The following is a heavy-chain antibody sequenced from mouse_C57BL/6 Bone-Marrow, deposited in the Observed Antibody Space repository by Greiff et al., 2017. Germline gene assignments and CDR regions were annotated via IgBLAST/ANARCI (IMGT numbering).Heavy chain of an antibody. CDR3: ARPYGSSSFAY. D-gene: IGHD1-1*01. CDR2: IDPSDSYP. J-gene: IGHJ3*01. CDR1: GYTFTSYW. V-gene: IGHV1-59*01. Sequence: QVQLQQPGAELVRPGTSVKLSCKASGYTFTSYWMHWVKQRPGQGLEWIGVIDPSDSYPNYNQKFKGKATLTVDTSSSTAYMQLSSLTSEDSAVYYCARPYGSSSFAYWGQGTLVTVSA.